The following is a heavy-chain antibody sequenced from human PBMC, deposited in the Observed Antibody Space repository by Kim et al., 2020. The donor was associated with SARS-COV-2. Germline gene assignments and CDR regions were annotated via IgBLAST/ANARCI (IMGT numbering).Heavy chain of an antibody. CDR1: GGSISSGGYY. CDR3: ARIPRRVATIMSYYFDY. D-gene: IGHD5-12*01. V-gene: IGHV4-31*03. J-gene: IGHJ4*02. CDR2: IYYSGST. Sequence: SETLSLTCTVSGGSISSGGYYWSWIRQHPGKGLEWIGYIYYSGSTYYNPSLKSRVTISVDTSKNQFSLKLSSVTAADTAVYYCARIPRRVATIMSYYFDYWGQGTLVTVSS.